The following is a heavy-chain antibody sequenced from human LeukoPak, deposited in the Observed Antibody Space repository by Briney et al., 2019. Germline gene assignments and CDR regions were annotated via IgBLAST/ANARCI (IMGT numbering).Heavy chain of an antibody. CDR2: IYTGGTT. V-gene: IGHV4-59*11. CDR3: TKATKWLAFDD. D-gene: IGHD6-19*01. J-gene: IGHJ4*02. CDR1: GGSTSSHF. Sequence: PSESLSLTCTVSGGSTSSHFWSWIRPPPGKGLEWIGNIYTGGTTNYNPSLKSGVTISIDTSKNPLSLHLASVTAADTAVYYCTKATKWLAFDDWGRGTLVTVSS.